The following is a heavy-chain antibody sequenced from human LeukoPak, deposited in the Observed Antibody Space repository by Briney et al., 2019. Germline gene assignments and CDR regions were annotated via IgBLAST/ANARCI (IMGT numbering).Heavy chain of an antibody. CDR2: IIPVIGTP. D-gene: IGHD6-25*01. Sequence: SVKVSCKASGGTFSSFVINWVRQAPGQGLEWMGGIIPVIGTPNYAQKFQGRITMTADESTSTAYIELRSLRSEDTAVYFCARGAAPKFDYWGQGTLVSVSS. CDR3: ARGAAPKFDY. V-gene: IGHV1-69*13. J-gene: IGHJ4*02. CDR1: GGTFSSFV.